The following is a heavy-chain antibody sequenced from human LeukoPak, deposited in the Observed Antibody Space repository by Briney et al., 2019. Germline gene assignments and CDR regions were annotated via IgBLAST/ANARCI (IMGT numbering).Heavy chain of an antibody. V-gene: IGHV4-38-2*02. CDR2: IFYSGSA. D-gene: IGHD3-10*01. CDR3: GHKISPYYGPGSSDY. CDR1: GHSIYNGYY. J-gene: IGHJ4*02. Sequence: SETLSLTCTVSGHSIYNGYYWGWIRQAPGKGLEWIGSIFYSGSAYYNPSLKSRVTISLDTSKNQFSLKLTSVTAADTAVYYCGHKISPYYGPGSSDYWGQGTLVTVSS.